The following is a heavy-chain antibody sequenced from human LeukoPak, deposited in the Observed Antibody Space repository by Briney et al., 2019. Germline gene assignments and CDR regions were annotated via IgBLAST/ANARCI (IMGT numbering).Heavy chain of an antibody. CDR1: GYTFSSYA. CDR3: AKAPIAAAAGSPFDY. J-gene: IGHJ4*02. V-gene: IGHV3-23*01. Sequence: GGSLRLSCAASGYTFSSYAMSWVRQAPGKGLEWVSAISGSGGRTYYADSVKGRFTISRDNSKNTLYLQMNSLRAGDTAVYYCAKAPIAAAAGSPFDYWGQGTLVTVSS. CDR2: ISGSGGRT. D-gene: IGHD6-13*01.